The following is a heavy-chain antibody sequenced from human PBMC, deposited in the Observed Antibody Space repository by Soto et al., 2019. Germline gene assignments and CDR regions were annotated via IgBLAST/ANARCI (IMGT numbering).Heavy chain of an antibody. J-gene: IGHJ6*02. CDR1: GTSFGTYY. Sequence: SETLSLTCAVSGTSFGTYYWSWIRQPPGKGLEWIGYIFYSGHLKYNPSLKSRLTISVDPPKNQISLRLTSVTAADTAVYYCARHGVGSSGWYGGRYYHYAMDVWGQGTTITVS. V-gene: IGHV4-59*08. D-gene: IGHD6-19*01. CDR3: ARHGVGSSGWYGGRYYHYAMDV. CDR2: IFYSGHL.